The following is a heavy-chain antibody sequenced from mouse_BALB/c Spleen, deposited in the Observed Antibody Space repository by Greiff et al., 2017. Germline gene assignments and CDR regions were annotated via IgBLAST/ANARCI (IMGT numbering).Heavy chain of an antibody. CDR1: GFDFSRYW. CDR3: ARQGNYDAMDY. CDR2: INPGSSTI. J-gene: IGHJ4*01. V-gene: IGHV4-2*02. Sequence: EVKLLESGGGLVQPGGSLNLSCAASGFDFSRYWMSWARQAPGKGQEWIGEINPGSSTINYTPSLKDKFIISRDNAKNTLYLQMSKVRSEDTALYYCARQGNYDAMDYWGQGTSVTVSS. D-gene: IGHD2-1*01.